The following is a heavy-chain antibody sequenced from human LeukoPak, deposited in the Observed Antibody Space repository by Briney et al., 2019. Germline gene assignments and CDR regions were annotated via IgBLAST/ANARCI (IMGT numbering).Heavy chain of an antibody. CDR2: ISAYNGNT. D-gene: IGHD3-10*01. V-gene: IGHV1-18*04. CDR3: ATGGRKWFGELLPAFYI. Sequence: ASVTVSCRASGYTFTGYYMHGVRQAPGQGREWMGWISAYNGNTNYAQKLQGRVTITTDTSTSTAYMELRRLRSEDTGVYYCATGGRKWFGELLPAFYIWGQGTMVTVSS. J-gene: IGHJ3*02. CDR1: GYTFTGYY.